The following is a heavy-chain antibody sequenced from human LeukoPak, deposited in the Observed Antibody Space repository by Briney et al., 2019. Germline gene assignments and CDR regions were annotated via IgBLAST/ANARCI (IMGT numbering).Heavy chain of an antibody. V-gene: IGHV3-21*01. CDR2: ISSSSSYI. CDR1: GFTFSSYS. D-gene: IGHD3-3*01. CDR3: ARDLGVVTDSDY. Sequence: GGSLRLSCAASGFTFSSYSMNWVRQAPGKGLEWVSSISSSSSYIYYADSVKGRFTISRDNAKNSLYLQMNSLRAEDTAVYYCARDLGVVTDSDYWGQGTLVTVSS. J-gene: IGHJ4*02.